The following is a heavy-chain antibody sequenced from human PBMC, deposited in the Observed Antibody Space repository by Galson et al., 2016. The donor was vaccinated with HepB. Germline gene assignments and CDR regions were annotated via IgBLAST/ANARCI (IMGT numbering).Heavy chain of an antibody. CDR1: GYSFTTYW. Sequence: QSGAEVKKPGESLKISCQGSGYSFTTYWIAWVRHVPGEGLEWMGFIYPADSKIRYSPSFQGQVTISADKSVNTAYLQWSSLQASDTAIYYCARHGAMANKSGLDVWGQGTTVTVSS. CDR3: ARHGAMANKSGLDV. J-gene: IGHJ6*02. V-gene: IGHV5-51*01. D-gene: IGHD1/OR15-1a*01. CDR2: IYPADSKI.